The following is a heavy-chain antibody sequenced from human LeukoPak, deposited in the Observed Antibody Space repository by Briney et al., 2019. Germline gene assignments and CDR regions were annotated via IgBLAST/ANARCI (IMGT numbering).Heavy chain of an antibody. D-gene: IGHD2-2*01. V-gene: IGHV3-30-3*01. J-gene: IGHJ4*02. Sequence: GGSLRLSCAASGFTFSSYAMHWVRQAPGKGLEWVAVISYDGSNKYYADSVKGRFTISRDNSENTLYLQMNSLRAEDTAVYYCAKESCGSRCNFDYWGQGTLVTVSS. CDR3: AKESCGSRCNFDY. CDR2: ISYDGSNK. CDR1: GFTFSSYA.